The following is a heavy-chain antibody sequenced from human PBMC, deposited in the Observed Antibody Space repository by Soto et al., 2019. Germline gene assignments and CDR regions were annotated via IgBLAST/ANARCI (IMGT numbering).Heavy chain of an antibody. CDR1: GFTFSYYA. CDR3: ARGAGANPPTALDV. Sequence: ESGGGVVQPGRSLRLSCAASGFTFSYYAMHWVRQAPGKGLEWEAVIWYDGSNKYYADSVKGRFTISRHNSKNTLYLQMNSLRAEDTAVYDCARGAGANPPTALDVWGQGTTVTVSS. D-gene: IGHD1-26*01. V-gene: IGHV3-33*01. J-gene: IGHJ6*02. CDR2: IWYDGSNK.